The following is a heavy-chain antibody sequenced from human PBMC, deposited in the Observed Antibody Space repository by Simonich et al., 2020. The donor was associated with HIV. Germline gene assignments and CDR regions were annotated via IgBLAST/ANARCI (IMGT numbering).Heavy chain of an antibody. Sequence: QVQLQESGPGLVEPSETLSLTCAVSNYSSTNTYYWAWIRQPPGRGLEWIGSFYHSGSTYYTPSLKRRVTISVDTSKNQFSLKVKSVTAADTAVYYCARRQGNWKVNWYDPWGQGTLVTVSS. D-gene: IGHD1-1*01. CDR3: ARRQGNWKVNWYDP. CDR2: FYHSGST. CDR1: NYSSTNTYY. J-gene: IGHJ5*02. V-gene: IGHV4-38-2*01.